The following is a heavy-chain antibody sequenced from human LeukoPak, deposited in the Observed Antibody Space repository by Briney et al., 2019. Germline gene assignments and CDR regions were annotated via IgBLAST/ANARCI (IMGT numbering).Heavy chain of an antibody. CDR3: ARDGRGGYFDN. J-gene: IGHJ4*02. V-gene: IGHV3-7*01. Sequence: GGSLRLSCGVSGFTFSTYWMSWVRQAPGKGLEGVANIKQDGSEKYYVDSVKGRFTISRDNAENSLYLQMNSLRAEDTAVYYCARDGRGGYFDNWGQGTLVTVSS. D-gene: IGHD2-15*01. CDR2: IKQDGSEK. CDR1: GFTFSTYW.